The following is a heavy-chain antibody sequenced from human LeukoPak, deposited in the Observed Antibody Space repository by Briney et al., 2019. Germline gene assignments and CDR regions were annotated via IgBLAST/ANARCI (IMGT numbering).Heavy chain of an antibody. D-gene: IGHD1-26*01. J-gene: IGHJ3*02. Sequence: GGSLRLSCAASGFTVSSNYMSWVRQAPGKGLEWVAVISYDGSNKYYADSVKGRFTISRDNSKNTLYLQMNSLRAEDTAVYYCAKAGSYFGFGAFDIWGQGTMVTVSS. CDR3: AKAGSYFGFGAFDI. CDR1: GFTVSSNY. V-gene: IGHV3-30*18. CDR2: ISYDGSNK.